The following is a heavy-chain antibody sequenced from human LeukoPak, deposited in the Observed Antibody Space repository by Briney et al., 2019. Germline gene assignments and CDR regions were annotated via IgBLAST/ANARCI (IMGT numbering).Heavy chain of an antibody. Sequence: PGGSLRLSCAVSGITLSNYGMSWVRQAPGKGLEWVAGISDSGGRTNYADSVKGRFTISRDNPKNTLYLQMNSLRAEDTAVYFCAKRGVVIRVILVGFHKQAYYFDSWGQRALVTVSS. CDR2: ISDSGGRT. CDR3: AKRGVVIRVILVGFHKQAYYFDS. V-gene: IGHV3-23*01. J-gene: IGHJ4*02. D-gene: IGHD3-10*01. CDR1: GITLSNYG.